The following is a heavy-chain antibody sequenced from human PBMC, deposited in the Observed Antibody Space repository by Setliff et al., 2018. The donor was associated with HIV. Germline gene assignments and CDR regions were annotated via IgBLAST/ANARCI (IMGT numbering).Heavy chain of an antibody. CDR1: GGTFSSYA. CDR3: VRALSGSWYDFDY. V-gene: IGHV1-69*06. J-gene: IGHJ4*02. D-gene: IGHD6-13*01. Sequence: SVQVSCKASGGTFSSYAISWVRQDPGQGLEWMGRIITIFGSAKYAKKFKGRVTITADKSTSEDDMQLGSQGSEDTAVYYCVRALSGSWYDFDYWGQGNQVTVSS. CDR2: IITIFGSA.